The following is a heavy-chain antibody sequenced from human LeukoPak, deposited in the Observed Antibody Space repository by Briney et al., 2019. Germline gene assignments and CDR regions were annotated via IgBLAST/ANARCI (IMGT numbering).Heavy chain of an antibody. CDR3: ARTSSGTVTTFPYFDY. CDR1: GGSISSYY. J-gene: IGHJ4*02. V-gene: IGHV4-34*01. CDR2: INHSGST. Sequence: KASETLSLTCTVSGGSISSYYWSWIRQPPGKGLEWIGGINHSGSTNYNPSLKSRVTISVDTSKNQFSLKLSSVTAADTAVYYCARTSSGTVTTFPYFDYWGQGTLVTVSS. D-gene: IGHD4-17*01.